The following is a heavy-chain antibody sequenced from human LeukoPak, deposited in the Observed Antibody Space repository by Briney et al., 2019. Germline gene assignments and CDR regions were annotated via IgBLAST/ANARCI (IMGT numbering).Heavy chain of an antibody. V-gene: IGHV3-7*01. CDR3: ARDLVGSGYDGSDY. CDR1: GFTFSSYW. D-gene: IGHD5-12*01. Sequence: GGSLRLSCAASGFTFSSYWMSWVRQAPGKGLEWVANIKQDGSEKYYVDSVKGRFTISRDNAKNSLYLQMNSLRAEDTAVYYCARDLVGSGYDGSDYRGQGTLVTVSS. J-gene: IGHJ4*02. CDR2: IKQDGSEK.